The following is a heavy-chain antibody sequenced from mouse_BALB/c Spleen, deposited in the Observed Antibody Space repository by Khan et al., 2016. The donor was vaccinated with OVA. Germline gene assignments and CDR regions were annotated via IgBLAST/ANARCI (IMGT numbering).Heavy chain of an antibody. V-gene: IGHV9-3-1*01. Sequence: QVQLQQSGPELKKPGETVKISCKASGYTFTNYGMNWVKQAPGKDLKWMGWINTYTGEPSYADDFKGRFAFSLETSASTAYLQINNLKNEDTATYFCARGDIYYGYEIAYWGQGTLVTVSA. J-gene: IGHJ3*01. D-gene: IGHD2-2*01. CDR1: GYTFTNYG. CDR3: ARGDIYYGYEIAY. CDR2: INTYTGEP.